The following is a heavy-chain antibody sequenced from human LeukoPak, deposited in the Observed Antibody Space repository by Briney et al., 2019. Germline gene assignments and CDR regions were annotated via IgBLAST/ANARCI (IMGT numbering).Heavy chain of an antibody. CDR3: AKGHCTNGVCLDYDY. D-gene: IGHD2-8*01. CDR1: GFTFSSYA. V-gene: IGHV3-30-3*01. CDR2: ISYDGSNK. J-gene: IGHJ4*02. Sequence: GRSLRLSCAASGFTFSSYAMHWVRQAPGKGLEWVAVISYDGSNKYYAESVKGRFTISRDNSKNTLYLQMNSLRAEDTAVYYCAKGHCTNGVCLDYDYWGQGTLVTVSS.